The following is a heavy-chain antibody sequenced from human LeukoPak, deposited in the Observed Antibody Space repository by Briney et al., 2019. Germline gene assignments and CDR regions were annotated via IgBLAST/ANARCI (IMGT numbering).Heavy chain of an antibody. CDR3: ARDRATVYFDY. CDR1: GFTFSNFG. D-gene: IGHD4-17*01. J-gene: IGHJ4*02. V-gene: IGHV3-33*01. CDR2: IWNDGSNQ. Sequence: GGSLRLSCAASGFTFSNFGMHWVRQAPGKGLQWVALIWNDGSNQYYADSVKGRFTIYRDSSKNTLYLQMNSLRAEDTAIYYCARDRATVYFDYWGQGTLVTVSS.